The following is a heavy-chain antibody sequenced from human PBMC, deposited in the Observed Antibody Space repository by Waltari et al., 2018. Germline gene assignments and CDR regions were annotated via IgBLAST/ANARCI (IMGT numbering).Heavy chain of an antibody. D-gene: IGHD4-17*01. CDR2: ISTSGST. V-gene: IGHV4-61*09. Sequence: QVQLQESGPGLVKPSQTLSLTCTVSGGSISSGSYYWSWLRQPAGKGLEWIGYISTSGSTNYNPPLKSRVTISIDTSKNQFSLKLSSVTAADTAVYYCARPYDVYAYWYFDLWGRGTLVTVSS. CDR3: ARPYDVYAYWYFDL. CDR1: GGSISSGSYY. J-gene: IGHJ2*01.